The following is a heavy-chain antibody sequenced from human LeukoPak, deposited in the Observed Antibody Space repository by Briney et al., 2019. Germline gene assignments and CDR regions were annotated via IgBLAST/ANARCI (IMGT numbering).Heavy chain of an antibody. J-gene: IGHJ4*02. CDR2: IYYSGST. Sequence: SSETLSLTCTVSGGSISSYYWSWIRQPPGKGLEWIGYIYYSGSTNYNPSLKSRVTISVDTSKNQFSLKLSSVTAADTAVYYCAREGSYGQEHDYWGQGTLVTVSS. CDR3: AREGSYGQEHDY. D-gene: IGHD5-18*01. CDR1: GGSISSYY. V-gene: IGHV4-59*01.